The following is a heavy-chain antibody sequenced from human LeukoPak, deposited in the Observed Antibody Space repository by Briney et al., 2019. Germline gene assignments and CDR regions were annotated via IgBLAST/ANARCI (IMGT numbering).Heavy chain of an antibody. Sequence: GGSLRLSCAASGFTFSSYAMHWVRQAPGKGLEWVAFISSDVNNKHYADSVKGRFTISRDNSKSTLYLQMNNLRDGDTAVYYCDPHDSSSHFWGQGTLVTVSS. CDR2: ISSDVNNK. V-gene: IGHV3-30-3*01. J-gene: IGHJ4*02. D-gene: IGHD6-6*01. CDR3: DPHDSSSHF. CDR1: GFTFSSYA.